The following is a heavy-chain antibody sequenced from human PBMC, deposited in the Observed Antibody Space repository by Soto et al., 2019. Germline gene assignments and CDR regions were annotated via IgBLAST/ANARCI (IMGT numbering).Heavy chain of an antibody. CDR3: ARGRITMVRGVIYYFDY. CDR2: INWNGGST. CDR1: GFTFSSYA. V-gene: IGHV3-20*04. D-gene: IGHD3-10*01. J-gene: IGHJ4*02. Sequence: GGSLRLSCAASGFTFSSYAMSWVRQVPGKGLEWVSGINWNGGSTGYADSVKGRFTISRDNAKISLYLQMNSLRAEDTALYYCARGRITMVRGVIYYFDYWGQGTLVTVSS.